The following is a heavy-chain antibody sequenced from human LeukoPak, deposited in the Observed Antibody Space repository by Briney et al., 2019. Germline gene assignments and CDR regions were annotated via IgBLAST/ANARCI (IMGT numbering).Heavy chain of an antibody. D-gene: IGHD5-12*01. CDR3: ARVDSGYSGYGPFLN. CDR1: GFTFSSYS. J-gene: IGHJ4*02. CDR2: ISSSSSYI. V-gene: IGHV3-21*01. Sequence: GGSLRLSCAASGFTFSSYSMNWVRQAPGKGVVWLSSISSSSSYIYYADSVKGRFTISRDNAKNSLYLQMNSLRAEDTAVYYCARVDSGYSGYGPFLNWGQGTLVTVSS.